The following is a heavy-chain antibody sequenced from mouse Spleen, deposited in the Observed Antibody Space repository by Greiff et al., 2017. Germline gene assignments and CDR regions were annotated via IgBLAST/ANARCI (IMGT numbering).Heavy chain of an antibody. CDR2: IWSDGST. V-gene: IGHV2-6-1*01. Sequence: VKLMESGPGLVAPSQSLSITCTVSGFSLTGYGVHWVRQPPGKGLEWLVVIWSDGSTTYNSALKSRLSISKDNSKSQVFLKMNSLQTDDTAMYYCARHGDGRREYAMDYWGQGTSVTVSS. CDR1: GFSLTGYG. D-gene: IGHD2-3*01. J-gene: IGHJ4*01. CDR3: ARHGDGRREYAMDY.